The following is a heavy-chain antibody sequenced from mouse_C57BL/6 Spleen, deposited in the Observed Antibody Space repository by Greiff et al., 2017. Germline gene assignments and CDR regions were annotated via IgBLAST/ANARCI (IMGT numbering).Heavy chain of an antibody. CDR3: SEGANWDDFDD. D-gene: IGHD4-1*01. CDR2: IYPGGGDT. V-gene: IGHV1-82*01. Sequence: VKLQESGPELVKPGASVKISCKASGYAFSSSWMNWVKQRPGKGLEWIGRIYPGGGDTNYNGKFKGKATLTADNSSSTAYMQLSSLTSEDSAVYFCSEGANWDDFDDWGQGTTLTVAS. CDR1: GYAFSSSW. J-gene: IGHJ2*01.